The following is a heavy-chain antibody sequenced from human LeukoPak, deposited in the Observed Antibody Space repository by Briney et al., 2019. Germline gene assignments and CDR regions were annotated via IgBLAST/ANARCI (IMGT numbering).Heavy chain of an antibody. Sequence: SQTLSLTCLVSGDSIRTTSFWGWIRQPPGKGLEWIGSIYYSGSTYYNPSLKSRVTISVDTSKNQFSLKLSSVTAADTAVYYCARQPHYYDSSGYYDYWGQGTLVTVSS. D-gene: IGHD3-22*01. J-gene: IGHJ4*02. CDR3: ARQPHYYDSSGYYDY. V-gene: IGHV4-39*01. CDR2: IYYSGST. CDR1: GDSIRTTSF.